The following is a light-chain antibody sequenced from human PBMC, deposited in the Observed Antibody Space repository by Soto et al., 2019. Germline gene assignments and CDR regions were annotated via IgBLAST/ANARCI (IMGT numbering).Light chain of an antibody. V-gene: IGKV1-13*02. J-gene: IGKJ1*01. Sequence: AIHMTQSPSSLSASVGDRVTITCRASQGIRNDLGWYQQKPGKAPKLLIFHASSLESGVPSRFSGSGSGTEFTLTISSLQSDDFATYYCQQYSSYPTFGQGTKVDIK. CDR3: QQYSSYPT. CDR2: HAS. CDR1: QGIRND.